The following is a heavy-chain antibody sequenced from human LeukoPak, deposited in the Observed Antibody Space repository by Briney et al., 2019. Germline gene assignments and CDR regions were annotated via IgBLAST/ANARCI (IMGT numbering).Heavy chain of an antibody. V-gene: IGHV1-69*13. CDR2: IIPIFGTA. D-gene: IGHD5-12*01. J-gene: IGHJ4*02. CDR3: ARVGINNGYSGYGWLDY. Sequence: SVKVSCKASGGTFSSYAISWVRQAPGQGLEWMGGIIPIFGTANYAQKFQGRVTITADESTSTAYMELSSLRSEDTAVYYCARVGINNGYSGYGWLDYWGQGTLVTVSS. CDR1: GGTFSSYA.